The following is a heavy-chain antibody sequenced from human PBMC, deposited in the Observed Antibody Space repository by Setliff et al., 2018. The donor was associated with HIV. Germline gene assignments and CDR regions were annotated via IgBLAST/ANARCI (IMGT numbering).Heavy chain of an antibody. J-gene: IGHJ5*02. CDR2: INYSGNT. CDR1: GGSIISGDHY. D-gene: IGHD3-10*01. Sequence: SETLSLTCTVSGGSIISGDHYWSWVRQPPGKGLEWIGEINYSGNTNYNPSLKTRVTISVDKSKNQFFLNLKSVTAADTAVYFCAREYSGSGINFNPLTWGQGTLVTVSS. CDR3: AREYSGSGINFNPLT. V-gene: IGHV4-30-4*01.